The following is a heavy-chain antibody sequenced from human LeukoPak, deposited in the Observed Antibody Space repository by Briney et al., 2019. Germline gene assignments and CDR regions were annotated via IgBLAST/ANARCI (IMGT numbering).Heavy chain of an antibody. J-gene: IGHJ6*02. D-gene: IGHD3-10*01. CDR3: AREVYSGLADYYYGMDV. V-gene: IGHV3-33*01. CDR1: GFTFSSYG. Sequence: GGSLRLSCAASGFTFSSYGMHWVRQAPGKGLEWVAVIWYDGSNKYYADSVKGRFTISRDNSKNTLYLQMNSLRAEDTAVYYCAREVYSGLADYYYGMDVWGQGTTVTVSS. CDR2: IWYDGSNK.